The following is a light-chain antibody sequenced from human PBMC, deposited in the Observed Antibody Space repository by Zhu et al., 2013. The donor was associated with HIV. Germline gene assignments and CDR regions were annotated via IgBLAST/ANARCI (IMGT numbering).Light chain of an antibody. Sequence: AIQLTQSPSPLSASVGDRVTITCRASQDIASDLAWYQQKSGRAPELLIYGASTLQSGVPSRFSGSGSGTDFTLTINSLQPEDFATYYCLQDYNFPYTFGQGTKLEIK. J-gene: IGKJ2*01. CDR3: LQDYNFPYT. CDR2: GAS. V-gene: IGKV1-6*01. CDR1: QDIASD.